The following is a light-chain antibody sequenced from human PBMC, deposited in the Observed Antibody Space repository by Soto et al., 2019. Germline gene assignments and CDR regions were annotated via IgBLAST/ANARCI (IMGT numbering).Light chain of an antibody. J-gene: IGLJ1*01. CDR1: SSDVGSYNY. V-gene: IGLV2-14*01. CDR2: EVS. CDR3: SSYTSSSTL. Sequence: SSDVGSYNYVSWYQQHPGKAPKLMIYEVSDRPSGISSRFSGSKSGNTASLTISGLQTEDEADYYCSSYTSSSTLFGTGTKVTVL.